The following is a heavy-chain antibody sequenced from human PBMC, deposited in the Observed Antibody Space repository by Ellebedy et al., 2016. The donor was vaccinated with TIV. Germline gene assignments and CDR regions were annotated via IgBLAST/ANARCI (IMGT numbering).Heavy chain of an antibody. CDR3: ARAVRDGYNGAHFDY. Sequence: GESLKISCAASGFNFSDYFMSWVRQAPGKGLEWVSFISTLSGYTHYRDSVKGRFTIFRDNAETSPYLQMSSLRAEDTAIYYCARAVRDGYNGAHFDYWGQGTLVSVSS. J-gene: IGHJ4*02. CDR2: ISTLSGYT. D-gene: IGHD5-24*01. CDR1: GFNFSDYF. V-gene: IGHV3-11*06.